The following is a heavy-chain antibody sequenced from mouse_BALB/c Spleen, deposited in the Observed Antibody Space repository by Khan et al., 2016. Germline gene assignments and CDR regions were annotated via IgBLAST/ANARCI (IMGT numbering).Heavy chain of an antibody. J-gene: IGHJ4*01. D-gene: IGHD2-3*01. CDR2: IRNKANGYTT. V-gene: IGHV7-3*02. CDR3: AGDGYYVDAMDY. Sequence: EVELVESGGGLVQPGGSLRLSCATSGFTFTDYYMSWVRQPPGKALEWLGFIRNKANGYTTEYSASVKGRFTISSDNSQSIVYLHMNALRAEDCATDYCAGDGYYVDAMDYWGQGTSVTVSS. CDR1: GFTFTDYY.